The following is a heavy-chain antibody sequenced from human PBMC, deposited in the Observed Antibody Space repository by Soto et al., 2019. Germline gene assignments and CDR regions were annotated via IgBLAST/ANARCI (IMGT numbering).Heavy chain of an antibody. CDR1: GFTFSSYG. D-gene: IGHD2-21*02. V-gene: IGHV3-30*03. CDR2: ISYDISNE. J-gene: IGHJ4*02. CDR3: ARKMSNCGGDCYYIDY. Sequence: QVQLVESGGGVVQPGRSLRLSCAASGFTFSSYGMHWVRQAPGKGLEWVAVISYDISNEYYADSVKGRFTISRDNSKNTLYLQMNSLRAKDTGVYYCARKMSNCGGDCYYIDYWGQGTLVTVSS.